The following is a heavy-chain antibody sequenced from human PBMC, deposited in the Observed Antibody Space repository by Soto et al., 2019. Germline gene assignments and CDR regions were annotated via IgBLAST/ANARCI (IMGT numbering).Heavy chain of an antibody. CDR1: GYTFSTYD. V-gene: IGHV1-8*01. J-gene: IGHJ4*02. CDR2: MNPNTGNT. D-gene: IGHD6-25*01. CDR3: ARRKERSGPNYFDC. Sequence: QEQLVQSGAEVKKPGASVKVSCKTSGYTFSTYDINWVRQAPGQGLEWMGWMNPNTGNTGYAQKFRGRVTLTRNTSISTAYMELMGLKTEDTAVYFCARRKERSGPNYFDCWGQGTLVTVSS.